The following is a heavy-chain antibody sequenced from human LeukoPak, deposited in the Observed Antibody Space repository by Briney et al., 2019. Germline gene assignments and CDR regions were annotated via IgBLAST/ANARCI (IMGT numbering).Heavy chain of an antibody. D-gene: IGHD6-19*01. CDR1: GGSISSSGYY. CDR3: ARMSSGKTYYYYYMDV. Sequence: SETLSLTCTVSGGSISSSGYYWGWIRQPPGKGLEWIGSIYYSGSTYYNPSLKSRVTISVDTSKNQFSLKLSSVTAADTAVYYCARMSSGKTYYYYYMDVWGKGTTVTVSS. CDR2: IYYSGST. V-gene: IGHV4-39*01. J-gene: IGHJ6*03.